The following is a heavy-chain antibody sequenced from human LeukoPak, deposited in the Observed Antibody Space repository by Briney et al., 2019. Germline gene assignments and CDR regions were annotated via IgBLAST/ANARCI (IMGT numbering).Heavy chain of an antibody. J-gene: IGHJ5*02. CDR3: AKDLRFFTNWFDP. CDR2: INRDGSEE. Sequence: TGGSLRLSCAASGFTFSSHWMSWVRQVPGKGLAWVANINRDGSEEYYVDSVKGRFTISRDNSKNTLYLQMNSLRAGDTAVYYCAKDLRFFTNWFDPWGQGTLVTVSS. V-gene: IGHV3-7*03. D-gene: IGHD3-3*01. CDR1: GFTFSSHW.